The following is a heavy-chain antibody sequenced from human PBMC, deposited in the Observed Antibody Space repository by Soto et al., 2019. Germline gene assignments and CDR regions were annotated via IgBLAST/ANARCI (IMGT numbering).Heavy chain of an antibody. D-gene: IGHD3-3*01. Sequence: PGGSLRLSFAASGFSFGSYAPSWVGQAPGKGRGWVSTISGSDGKTFYADSVKGRFSISRDTSQNTLYLQMNSLSGDGTAIYYCARWSYIDYWGQGTRVTVSS. CDR3: ARWSYIDY. J-gene: IGHJ4*02. V-gene: IGHV3-23*01. CDR1: GFSFGSYA. CDR2: ISGSDGKT.